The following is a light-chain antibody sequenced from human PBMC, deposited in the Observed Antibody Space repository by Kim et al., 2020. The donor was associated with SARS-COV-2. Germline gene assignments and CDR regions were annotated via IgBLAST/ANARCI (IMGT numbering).Light chain of an antibody. J-gene: IGKJ4*01. CDR2: TTS. CDR3: QQYSSVPLT. CDR1: QVNGNS. V-gene: IGKV1-NL1*01. Sequence: ASIGDRVTITWRASQVNGNSLVRYQQKSGQAPNLLVYTTSGLHSGVPSRFSGSGSGTDYTLTISSLQPEDFATYYCQQYSSVPLTFGGGTKVDIK.